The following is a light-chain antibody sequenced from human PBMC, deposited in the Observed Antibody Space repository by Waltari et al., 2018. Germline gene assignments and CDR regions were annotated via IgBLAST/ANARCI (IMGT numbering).Light chain of an antibody. Sequence: SALTQPASVSASPGQSITISCTGTSSDVGGYNFVSWYQQHPGKAPQVIIFEISKRPSGVSNRFSGSKSGNTASLTISGLQAEDEANYYCCAYVGYSTWVFVGGTKLTVV. V-gene: IGLV2-23*02. J-gene: IGLJ3*02. CDR3: CAYVGYSTWV. CDR1: SSDVGGYNF. CDR2: EIS.